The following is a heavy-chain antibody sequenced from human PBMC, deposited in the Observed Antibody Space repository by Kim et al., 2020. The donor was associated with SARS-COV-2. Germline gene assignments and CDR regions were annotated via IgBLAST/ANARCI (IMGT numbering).Heavy chain of an antibody. CDR2: IYYSGST. Sequence: SETLSLTCTVSGGSISSSSYYWGWIRQPPGKGLEWIGSIYYSGSTYYNPSLKSRVTISVDTSKNQFSLKLSSVTAADTAVYYCARHPADYYDSSGYYYYFDYWGQGTLVTVSS. J-gene: IGHJ4*02. V-gene: IGHV4-39*01. D-gene: IGHD3-22*01. CDR3: ARHPADYYDSSGYYYYFDY. CDR1: GGSISSSSYY.